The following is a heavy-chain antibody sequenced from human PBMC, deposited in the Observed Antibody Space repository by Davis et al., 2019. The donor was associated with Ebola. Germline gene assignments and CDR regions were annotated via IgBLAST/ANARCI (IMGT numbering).Heavy chain of an antibody. Sequence: AASVKVSCKASGGTFSSYTISWVRQAPGQGLEWMGRIIPILGIANYAQKFQGRVTLTADKSTSTAYMELSSLRSEDTAVYYCARDLGNVLGYCSGGSCDDVDYWGQGTLVTVSS. D-gene: IGHD2-15*01. CDR3: ARDLGNVLGYCSGGSCDDVDY. CDR1: GGTFSSYT. J-gene: IGHJ4*02. CDR2: IIPILGIA. V-gene: IGHV1-69*04.